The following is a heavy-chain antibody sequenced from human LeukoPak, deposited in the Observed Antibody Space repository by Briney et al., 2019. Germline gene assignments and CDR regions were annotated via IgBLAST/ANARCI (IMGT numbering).Heavy chain of an antibody. CDR1: GGSISSYY. CDR2: IYYSGST. CDR3: AREAGTYYDFWSGYYRGPSFDY. J-gene: IGHJ4*02. V-gene: IGHV4-59*01. D-gene: IGHD3-3*01. Sequence: NPSETLSLTCTVSGGSISSYYWSWIRQPPGKGLEWIGYIYYSGSTNYNPSLKSRVTISVDTSKNQFSLKLSSVTAADTAVYYCAREAGTYYDFWSGYYRGPSFDYWGQGTLVTVSS.